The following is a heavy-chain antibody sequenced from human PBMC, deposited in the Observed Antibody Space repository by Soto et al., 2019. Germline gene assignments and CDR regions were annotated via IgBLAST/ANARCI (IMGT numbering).Heavy chain of an antibody. D-gene: IGHD6-13*01. J-gene: IGHJ5*02. Sequence: PSETLSLTCAVYGGSFSGYYWSGIRQPPGKGLEWIGEINHSGSTNYNPSLKSRVTISVDTSKNQFSLKLSSVTAADTAVYYCGRVQYSSSGGSEIIKAGGIGWFDPWGQGTLVTVSS. CDR2: INHSGST. V-gene: IGHV4-34*01. CDR1: GGSFSGYY. CDR3: GRVQYSSSGGSEIIKAGGIGWFDP.